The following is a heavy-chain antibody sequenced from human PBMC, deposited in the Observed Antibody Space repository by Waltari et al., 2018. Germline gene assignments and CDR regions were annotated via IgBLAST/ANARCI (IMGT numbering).Heavy chain of an antibody. D-gene: IGHD3-10*01. CDR1: GFTFDDYA. V-gene: IGHV3-9*01. Sequence: EVQLVESGGGLVQPGRSLRLSCAASGFTFDDYAMHWVRQAPGKGLEWVSGISWNSGSIGYADSGKGRFTISRDNAKNSLYLQMNSLRAEDTALYYCAKDQDGDFENWFDPWGQGTLVTVSS. J-gene: IGHJ5*02. CDR3: AKDQDGDFENWFDP. CDR2: ISWNSGSI.